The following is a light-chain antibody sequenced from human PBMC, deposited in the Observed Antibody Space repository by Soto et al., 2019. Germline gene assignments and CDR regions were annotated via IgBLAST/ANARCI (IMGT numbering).Light chain of an antibody. J-gene: IGKJ1*01. CDR2: SAT. Sequence: VLSQSPAILSFSPGETATLSCRASQSVSTNQLAWYQYKRGQAPRLVFHSATTRANAFPSRFSASGSGTDFTLTISGLQPEDFALYYCQVYGILPWTFGQGTKVDIK. CDR1: QSVSTNQ. CDR3: QVYGILPWT. V-gene: IGKV3-20*01.